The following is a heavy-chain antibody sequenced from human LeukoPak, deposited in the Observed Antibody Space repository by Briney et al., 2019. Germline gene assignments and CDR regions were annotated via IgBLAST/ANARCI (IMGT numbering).Heavy chain of an antibody. CDR1: GFTFSSYG. CDR3: ARVGSIAEDYFDY. D-gene: IGHD6-6*01. J-gene: IGHJ4*02. CDR2: IWYDGSNK. Sequence: TGRSLRLSCAASGFTFSSYGVHWVRQAPGKGLEWVAVIWYDGSNKYYADSVKGRFTISRDNSKNTLYLQMNSLRAEDTAVYYCARVGSIAEDYFDYWGQGTLVTVSS. V-gene: IGHV3-33*01.